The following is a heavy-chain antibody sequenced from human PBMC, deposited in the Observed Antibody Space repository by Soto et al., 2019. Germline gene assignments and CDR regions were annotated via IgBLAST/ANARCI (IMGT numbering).Heavy chain of an antibody. V-gene: IGHV4-34*01. CDR3: ASGVVVRSYYYMDV. J-gene: IGHJ6*03. CDR1: GGSFSGCY. Sequence: PSETLSLTCAVYGGSFSGCYWSWIRQPPGKGLEWIGEINHSGSTNYNPSLKSRVTISVDTSKNQFSLKLSSVTAADTAVYYCASGVVVRSYYYMDVWGKGTTVTVSS. D-gene: IGHD2-2*01. CDR2: INHSGST.